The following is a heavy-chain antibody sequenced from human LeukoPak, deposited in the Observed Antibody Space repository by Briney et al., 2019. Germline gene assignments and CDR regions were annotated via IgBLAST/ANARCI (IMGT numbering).Heavy chain of an antibody. Sequence: PGGSPRLSCAASGFTFSSYWMSWVRQAPGKGLEWVANIKQDGSEKYYVDSVKGRFTISRDNAKNSLYLQMNSLRAEDTAVYYCARVCRRLWLLRAAYYFDYWGQGTLVTVSS. J-gene: IGHJ4*02. CDR1: GFTFSSYW. CDR2: IKQDGSEK. V-gene: IGHV3-7*01. CDR3: ARVCRRLWLLRAAYYFDY. D-gene: IGHD5-18*01.